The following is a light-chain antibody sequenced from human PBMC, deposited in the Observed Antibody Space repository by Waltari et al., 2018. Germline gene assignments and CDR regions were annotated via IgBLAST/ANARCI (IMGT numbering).Light chain of an antibody. V-gene: IGKV3-20*01. CDR2: GAS. Sequence: EIVLTQSPGTLSLSPGERATLSCRASQSVSSNYLAWYQQKPGQAPRLRMYGASSRATGIPDRFSGSGSGTDFTLTISRLEPEDSAVYYCQQYGSSPRTFGQGTKVEIK. CDR3: QQYGSSPRT. CDR1: QSVSSNY. J-gene: IGKJ1*01.